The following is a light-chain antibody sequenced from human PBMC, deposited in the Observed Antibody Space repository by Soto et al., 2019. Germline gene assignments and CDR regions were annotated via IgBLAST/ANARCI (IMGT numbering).Light chain of an antibody. CDR3: QQRSNWPWT. Sequence: IVLTPSPATLSLSPGERATLSCRASQSVSSYLAWYQQKPGQAPRLLIYDASNRATGIPARFSGSGSGTDFTLTISSLEPEDFAVYYCQQRSNWPWTFGQGTKVDIK. V-gene: IGKV3-11*01. J-gene: IGKJ1*01. CDR2: DAS. CDR1: QSVSSY.